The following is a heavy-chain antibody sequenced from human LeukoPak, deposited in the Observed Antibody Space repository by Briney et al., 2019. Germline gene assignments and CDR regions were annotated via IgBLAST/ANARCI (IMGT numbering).Heavy chain of an antibody. Sequence: PGGSLRLSCAASGLTFSSYAMSWVRQAPGKGLEWVSGISGSGGSASYADSVKGRFTISRDNSKNTLYLQMNSLRAEDTALYYCAKMTNYYGSGSYLDCWGQGTLVTVSS. V-gene: IGHV3-23*01. D-gene: IGHD3-10*01. CDR1: GLTFSSYA. CDR3: AKMTNYYGSGSYLDC. CDR2: ISGSGGSA. J-gene: IGHJ4*02.